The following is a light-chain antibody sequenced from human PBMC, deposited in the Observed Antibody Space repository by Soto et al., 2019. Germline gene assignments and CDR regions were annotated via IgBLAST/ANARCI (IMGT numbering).Light chain of an antibody. Sequence: EIVMTQSPATLSVSPGERATFSCRASQSISKNLAWYQQKPGQAPRLLIYSGSTRATGIPARFSGSGSGTEFNLTISSLQSEDFGIYYCQQYTNWPETFGQGTKVDIK. CDR3: QQYTNWPET. CDR2: SGS. CDR1: QSISKN. J-gene: IGKJ2*01. V-gene: IGKV3-15*01.